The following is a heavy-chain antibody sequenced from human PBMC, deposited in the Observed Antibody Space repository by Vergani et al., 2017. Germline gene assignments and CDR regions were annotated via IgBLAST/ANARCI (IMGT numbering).Heavy chain of an antibody. CDR1: GYTFSNYY. CDR3: ARGDYGILTGYRY. Sequence: QVQVVQSGAEVKKSGASVKVSCKTSGYTFSNYYMHWVRQAPGQGLEWMGIINPSGGHTNYVQKFQGRVTMTRDTSTSTVYMELSSLRSEETAIDYCARGDYGILTGYRYWGQGTLVTVSA. CDR2: INPSGGHT. V-gene: IGHV1-46*03. J-gene: IGHJ4*02. D-gene: IGHD3-9*01.